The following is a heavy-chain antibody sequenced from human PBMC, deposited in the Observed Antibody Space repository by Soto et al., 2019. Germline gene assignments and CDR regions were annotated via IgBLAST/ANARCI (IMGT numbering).Heavy chain of an antibody. Sequence: VQLVESGGGLVQPGRSLRLSCAASGFTFDDYAMHWVRQAPGKGLEWVSGISWNSGSIGYADSVKGRFTISRDNAKNSLYLQMNSLRAEDTALYYCAKAPGYSYGFDYWGQGTLVTVSS. CDR1: GFTFDDYA. D-gene: IGHD5-18*01. J-gene: IGHJ4*02. V-gene: IGHV3-9*01. CDR2: ISWNSGSI. CDR3: AKAPGYSYGFDY.